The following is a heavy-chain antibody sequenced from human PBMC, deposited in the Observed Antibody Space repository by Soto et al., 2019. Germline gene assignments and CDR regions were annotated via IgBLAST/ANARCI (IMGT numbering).Heavy chain of an antibody. CDR3: ARYRREAVAGYTLDN. J-gene: IGHJ4*02. CDR2: VYNSGST. D-gene: IGHD6-13*01. V-gene: IGHV4-59*01. CDR1: GGSISSNY. Sequence: WAPLSITCTVSGGSISSNYWTWIRQPPGKGLEWIGYVYNSGSTNYNPSLKSRVTISEDTSKSQFSLKVNSMTAADTAVYYCARYRREAVAGYTLDNWGQGILVTVSS.